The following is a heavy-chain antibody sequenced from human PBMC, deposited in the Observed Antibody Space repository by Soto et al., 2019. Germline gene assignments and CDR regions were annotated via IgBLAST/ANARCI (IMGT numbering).Heavy chain of an antibody. J-gene: IGHJ3*02. CDR3: ARAAHLYYDFWCGYQTLDAFDI. Sequence: QVQLQESGPGLVKPSQTLSLTCTVSGGSISSGDYYWSWIRQPPGKGLEWIGYIYYSGSTYYNPSLKSRVTISVDTSKTQFSLKLSSVTAADTAVYYCARAAHLYYDFWCGYQTLDAFDIWGQGTMVTVSS. CDR2: IYYSGST. CDR1: GGSISSGDYY. D-gene: IGHD3-3*01. V-gene: IGHV4-30-4*01.